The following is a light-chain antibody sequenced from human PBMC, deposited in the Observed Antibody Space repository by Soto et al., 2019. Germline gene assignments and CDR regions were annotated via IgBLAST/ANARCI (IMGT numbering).Light chain of an antibody. CDR3: QAWDSNNVV. Sequence: SSELTQPPSVSVSPGQTASITCSGDKLGEKYACWYQQKPGQSPVVVIYQDTKRPSGIPERFSGSNSGNTATLTISGTQALDEADYYCQAWDSNNVVFGGGTKLTLL. CDR1: KLGEKY. J-gene: IGLJ3*02. V-gene: IGLV3-1*01. CDR2: QDT.